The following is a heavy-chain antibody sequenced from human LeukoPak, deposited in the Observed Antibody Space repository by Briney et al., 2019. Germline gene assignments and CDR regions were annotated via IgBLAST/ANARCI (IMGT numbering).Heavy chain of an antibody. V-gene: IGHV1-18*01. CDR3: ALGGGYCSSTSCYSARHNWFDH. CDR1: GYTFTSYG. J-gene: IGHJ5*02. Sequence: ASVRVSCKASGYTFTSYGISWVRQAPGQGREWMGWISAYNGNTNYAQKLQGRVTMTTDTSTSTAYLALTSLRSDDTAVYSCALGGGYCSSTSCYSARHNWFDHWGQGTLVTVSS. CDR2: ISAYNGNT. D-gene: IGHD2-2*01.